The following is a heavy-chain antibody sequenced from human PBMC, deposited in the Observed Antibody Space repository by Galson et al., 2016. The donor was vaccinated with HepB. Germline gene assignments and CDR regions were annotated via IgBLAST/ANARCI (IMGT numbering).Heavy chain of an antibody. J-gene: IGHJ2*01. Sequence: SETLSLTCTVSGGSISSYYWSWTRQPPGRGLEWIGYVYYSGSTNYNPSLKSRVTISVAPSKNQFSLRLTSVTAADTGVYYCARSKVGDWDWYFDLWGRGTLLTVSS. D-gene: IGHD2-21*02. CDR2: VYYSGST. V-gene: IGHV4-59*01. CDR1: GGSISSYY. CDR3: ARSKVGDWDWYFDL.